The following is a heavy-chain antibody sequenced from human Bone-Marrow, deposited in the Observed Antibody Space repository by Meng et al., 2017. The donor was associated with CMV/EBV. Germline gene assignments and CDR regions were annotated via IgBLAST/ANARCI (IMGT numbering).Heavy chain of an antibody. Sequence: SETLSLTCAVSGGSISSSNWWSWVRQPPGKGLEWIGEIYHSGSTNYNPSLKSRVTISVDTSKNQFSLKLSSVTAADTAVYYCAREGSSAFTVTTFDYWGQGTLVTVSS. D-gene: IGHD4-17*01. CDR2: IYHSGST. V-gene: IGHV4-4*02. CDR3: AREGSSAFTVTTFDY. J-gene: IGHJ4*02. CDR1: GGSISSSNW.